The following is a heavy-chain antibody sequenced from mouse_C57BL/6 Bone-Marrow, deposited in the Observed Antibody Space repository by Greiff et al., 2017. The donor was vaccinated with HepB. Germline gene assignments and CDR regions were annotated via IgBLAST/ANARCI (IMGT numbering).Heavy chain of an antibody. CDR1: GYTFTSYW. D-gene: IGHD2-4*01. Sequence: QVQLQQPGAELVRPGSSVKLSCKASGYTFTSYWMDWVKQRPGQGLEWIGNIYPSDSETHYNQKFKDKATLTVDKSSSTAYMQLSSLTSEDSAVYYCAREGLRVAMDYWVKEPQSPSPQ. J-gene: IGHJ4*01. CDR2: IYPSDSET. CDR3: AREGLRVAMDY. V-gene: IGHV1-61*01.